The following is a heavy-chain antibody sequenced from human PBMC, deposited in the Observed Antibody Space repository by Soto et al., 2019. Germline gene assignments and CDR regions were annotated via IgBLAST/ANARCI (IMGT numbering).Heavy chain of an antibody. V-gene: IGHV1-18*01. CDR1: GYTFTSYG. CDR3: ARGVAAVQVVYY. Sequence: ASVKVSCKASGYTFTSYGISWVRQAPGQGLEWMGWISAYNGDTNYAQKLQGRVTMTTDTPTNTAYMELRSLRSDDTAVYYCARGVAAVQVVYYRGKGTVVTVSS. D-gene: IGHD2-15*01. J-gene: IGHJ4*02. CDR2: ISAYNGDT.